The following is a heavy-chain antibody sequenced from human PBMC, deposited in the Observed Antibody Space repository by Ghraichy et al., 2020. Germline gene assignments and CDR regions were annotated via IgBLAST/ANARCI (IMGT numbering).Heavy chain of an antibody. CDR2: ISSSGSTI. J-gene: IGHJ4*02. V-gene: IGHV3-48*03. Sequence: GGSLRLSCAASGFTFSSYEMNWVRQAPGKGLEWVSYISSSGSTIYYADSVKGRFTISRDNAKNSLYLQMNSLRAEDTAVYYCARLVATGLDYWGQGTLVTVSS. CDR1: GFTFSSYE. D-gene: IGHD5-12*01. CDR3: ARLVATGLDY.